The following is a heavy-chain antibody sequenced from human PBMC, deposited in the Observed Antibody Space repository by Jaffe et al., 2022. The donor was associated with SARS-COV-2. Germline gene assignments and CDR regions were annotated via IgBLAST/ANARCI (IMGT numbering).Heavy chain of an antibody. V-gene: IGHV5-51*01. CDR1: GYSFISYW. CDR2: IHPGDSET. CDR3: ARYGGYDYENFFDW. D-gene: IGHD5-12*01. J-gene: IGHJ4*02. Sequence: EVQLVQSGAEVKKPGESLRISCKGSGYSFISYWIGWVRQMPGKGLEWMGTIHPGDSETRYGPSFQGQVTISVDKSITTAYLQWSSLKASDTATYYCARYGGYDYENFFDWWGQGTLVSVSP.